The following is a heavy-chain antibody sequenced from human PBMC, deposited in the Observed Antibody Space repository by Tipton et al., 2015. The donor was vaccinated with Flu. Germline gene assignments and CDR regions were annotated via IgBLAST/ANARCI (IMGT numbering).Heavy chain of an antibody. CDR2: INPNSGGT. J-gene: IGHJ5*02. V-gene: IGHV1-2*06. CDR3: ARMSTKAGRSGNWFDP. Sequence: QVQLVQSGAEVKKPGASVKVSCKASGYTFTGYYMHWVRQAPGQGLEWMGRINPNSGGTNYAQKFQGRVTMTRDTSISTAYMELSRLRSDATAVYYCARMSTKAGRSGNWFDPWGQGTLVTVSS. CDR1: GYTFTGYY. D-gene: IGHD5/OR15-5a*01.